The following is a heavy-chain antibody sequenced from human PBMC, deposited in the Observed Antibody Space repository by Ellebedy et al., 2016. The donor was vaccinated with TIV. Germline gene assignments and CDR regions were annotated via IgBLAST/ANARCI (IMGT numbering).Heavy chain of an antibody. V-gene: IGHV3-7*01. CDR2: IKQDGSEM. J-gene: IGHJ5*02. CDR1: GFTFSTYW. D-gene: IGHD1-26*01. CDR3: ARDKREGATLFDP. Sequence: PGGSLRLSCAASGFTFSTYWMSRVRQAPGKGPEWVANIKQDGSEMYYVDSVKGRFTISRDNAKDSLYLQMNSLRAEDTAVYYCARDKREGATLFDPWGQGTLVTVSS.